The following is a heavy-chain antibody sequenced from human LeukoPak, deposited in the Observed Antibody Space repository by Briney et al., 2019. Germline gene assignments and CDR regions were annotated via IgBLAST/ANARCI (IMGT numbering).Heavy chain of an antibody. D-gene: IGHD3-22*01. CDR1: GGSFRGYG. CDR2: ISPVFGTA. CDR3: AAEAVHDSGGYYPSLDY. V-gene: IGHV1-69*05. Sequence: SVKVSCKVSGGSFRGYGFTWVRQAPGQGLEWMGGISPVFGTAAYAQKFKGRVTLTTDESTSTAYLDVSSLRHEDTAIYYCAAEAVHDSGGYYPSLDYWGQGTLVTVSS. J-gene: IGHJ4*02.